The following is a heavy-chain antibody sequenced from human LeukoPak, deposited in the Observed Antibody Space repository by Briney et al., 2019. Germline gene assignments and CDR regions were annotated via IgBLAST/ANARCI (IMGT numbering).Heavy chain of an antibody. CDR2: ISGSGGST. D-gene: IGHD6-13*01. CDR1: GFTFSSCP. V-gene: IGHV3-23*01. CDR3: AKEDSSSWYYVDY. Sequence: GGSLRLSCAASGFTFSSCPMSWVSQAPGKGLEWVSAISGSGGSTDYADSVKGRFTISRDNSKNTLYLQLNSLRAEDTAVYYCAKEDSSSWYYVDYWGQGTLVTVSS. J-gene: IGHJ4*02.